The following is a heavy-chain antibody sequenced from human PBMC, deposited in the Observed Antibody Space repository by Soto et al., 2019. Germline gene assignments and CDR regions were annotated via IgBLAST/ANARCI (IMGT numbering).Heavy chain of an antibody. V-gene: IGHV3-33*01. Sequence: PGGSLRLSCAASGFTFSSYGMHWVRQAPGKGLGWVAVIWYDGNNKYYADSVKGRFTISRDNSKNTLYVQMTSLRAEDTAIYYCARGLHSLFDYWGQGTLVTVSS. J-gene: IGHJ4*02. D-gene: IGHD2-21*01. CDR2: IWYDGNNK. CDR3: ARGLHSLFDY. CDR1: GFTFSSYG.